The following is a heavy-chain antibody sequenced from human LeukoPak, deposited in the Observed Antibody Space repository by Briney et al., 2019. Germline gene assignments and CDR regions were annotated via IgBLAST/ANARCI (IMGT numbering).Heavy chain of an antibody. CDR2: ISSDGTTT. Sequence: GGSLRLSCAASGFTFNTYWMHWVRQAPGKGLVWVSRISSDGTTTNYADSVKGRFTISRDNAKNTLYLQMNSLGAEDTAIYFCVCIPVGFWGQGPLVTVSS. CDR1: GFTFNTYW. CDR3: VCIPVGF. D-gene: IGHD2-8*02. V-gene: IGHV3-74*01. J-gene: IGHJ4*02.